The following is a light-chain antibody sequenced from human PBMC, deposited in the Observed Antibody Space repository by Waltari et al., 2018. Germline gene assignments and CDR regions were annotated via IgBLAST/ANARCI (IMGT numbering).Light chain of an antibody. CDR1: KLGDKY. Sequence: SYELTQPPSLSVSPGQTASIPCSGDKLGDKYASWYQQKPGRSPVVVIYQDNQRPSEIPERFSGSNSGNTATLTISGTQAMDEADYYCQAWDSSTAVFGAGTKVTVL. CDR3: QAWDSSTAV. J-gene: IGLJ1*01. CDR2: QDN. V-gene: IGLV3-1*01.